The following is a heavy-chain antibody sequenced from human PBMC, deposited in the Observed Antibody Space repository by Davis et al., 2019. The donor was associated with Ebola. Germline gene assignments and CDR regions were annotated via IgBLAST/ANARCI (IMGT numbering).Heavy chain of an antibody. CDR2: ISRSGSTI. CDR3: ATVFPSSNYVCCYYYYGMDV. J-gene: IGHJ6*02. D-gene: IGHD4-11*01. V-gene: IGHV3-48*04. Sequence: GGSLRLSCAASGFTFSSYTMNWVRQPPGKGLEWVSSISRSGSTINYADSVKGRFTISRDNAKNSLYLQLNSLRADDTAVYYCATVFPSSNYVCCYYYYGMDVWGQGTTVTVSS. CDR1: GFTFSSYT.